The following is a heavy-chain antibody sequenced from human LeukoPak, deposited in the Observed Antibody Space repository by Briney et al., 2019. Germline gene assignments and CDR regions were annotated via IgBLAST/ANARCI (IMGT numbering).Heavy chain of an antibody. J-gene: IGHJ4*02. CDR3: ASHYTSFDY. CDR1: GGSISDSYY. Sequence: SETLSLTCTVSGGSISDSYYCGWIRQPPGKGLEWIGSIYYYGSTYYNPSLKSRITISVDTSKNQFSLKLSSVTAADTAVYYCASHYTSFDYWDQGTLVTVSS. V-gene: IGHV4-39*01. D-gene: IGHD3-16*01. CDR2: IYYYGST.